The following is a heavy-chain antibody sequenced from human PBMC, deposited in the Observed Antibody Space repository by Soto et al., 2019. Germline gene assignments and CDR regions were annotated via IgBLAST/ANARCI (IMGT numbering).Heavy chain of an antibody. CDR3: ARAHSGYDPLGMDV. D-gene: IGHD5-12*01. CDR1: GGSVISGSYY. CDR2: ISDTGSG. Sequence: QVQLQESGPGLVKPSETLSLTCTVSGGSVISGSYYWSWIRQPPGKGLEWVGCISDTGSGDYNPSLQSRVPISVHTSKRQFSLGLNSVTAADTAVYYCARAHSGYDPLGMDVWGQGTTVTVSS. J-gene: IGHJ6*02. V-gene: IGHV4-61*01.